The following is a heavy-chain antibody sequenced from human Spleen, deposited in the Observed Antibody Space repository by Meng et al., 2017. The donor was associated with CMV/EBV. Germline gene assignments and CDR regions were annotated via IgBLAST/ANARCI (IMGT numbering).Heavy chain of an antibody. CDR1: GFPFSTYG. CDR2: IWYDGRNT. V-gene: IGHV3-33*06. Sequence: GESLKISCAASGFPFSTYGMHWVRQVPGKGLEWMAVIWYDGRNTQYADSVKGRSTIYRDNSNRTLDLQMNSLRADDTAVYYCAKGPYCTTSTCYGGMAFDIWGRGTLVTVSS. CDR3: AKGPYCTTSTCYGGMAFDI. J-gene: IGHJ3*02. D-gene: IGHD2/OR15-2a*01.